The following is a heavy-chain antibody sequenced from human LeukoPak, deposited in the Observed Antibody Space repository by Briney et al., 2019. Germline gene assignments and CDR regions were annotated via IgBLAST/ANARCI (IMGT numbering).Heavy chain of an antibody. J-gene: IGHJ6*04. CDR2: ISYDGSNQ. V-gene: IGHV3-30*18. Sequence: GGSLRLSCAASGFTFSSYGMHWVRQAPGKGLEWVAVISYDGSNQYYADSVKGRFTISRDNSKNTLYLQMNSLRAEDTAVYYCAKAAPRPTYYDILTGYPRGYYGMDVWGKGTTVTVSS. CDR3: AKAAPRPTYYDILTGYPRGYYGMDV. CDR1: GFTFSSYG. D-gene: IGHD3-9*01.